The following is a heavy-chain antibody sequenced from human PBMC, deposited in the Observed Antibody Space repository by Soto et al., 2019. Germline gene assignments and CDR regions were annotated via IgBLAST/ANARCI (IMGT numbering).Heavy chain of an antibody. Sequence: SETLSLTCTVSGGSISSYYWSWIRQPPGKGLEWVGYIYYSGSTNYNPSLKSRVTISVDTSKNQFSLKLSSVTAADTAVYYCARGLVDFWSGYYPQNWFDPWGQGTLVTVSS. CDR3: ARGLVDFWSGYYPQNWFDP. J-gene: IGHJ5*02. D-gene: IGHD3-3*01. V-gene: IGHV4-59*01. CDR1: GGSISSYY. CDR2: IYYSGST.